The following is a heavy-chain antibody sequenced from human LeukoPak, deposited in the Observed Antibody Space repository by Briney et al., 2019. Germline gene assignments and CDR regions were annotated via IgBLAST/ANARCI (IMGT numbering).Heavy chain of an antibody. CDR2: IYTSGST. Sequence: SETLSLTCTVSGGSISSGSYYWSWIRQPAGKGLEWIGQIYTSGSTHYNPSLKSRVTISMDTSKNHFSLKLNSVTAADTAVYYCARQLEIFDSWGQGNLVTVSS. CDR1: GGSISSGSYY. J-gene: IGHJ4*02. D-gene: IGHD1-1*01. CDR3: ARQLEIFDS. V-gene: IGHV4-61*09.